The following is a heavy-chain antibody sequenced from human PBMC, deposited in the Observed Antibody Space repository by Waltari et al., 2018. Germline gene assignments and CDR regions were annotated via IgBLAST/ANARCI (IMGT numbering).Heavy chain of an antibody. CDR2: IKQDGSDK. CDR3: AGAAMIVDYYDALDI. CDR1: EFTFSSYW. J-gene: IGHJ3*02. Sequence: EVQLVESGGGLVQPGGSLRLSCAASEFTFSSYWMSWIRQAPGKGLEWVANIKQDGSDKYYVDSVKGRFTISRDNAKNSLYLQMNSLEAEDTAVYYCAGAAMIVDYYDALDIWGQGTMVTVSS. V-gene: IGHV3-7*04. D-gene: IGHD3-22*01.